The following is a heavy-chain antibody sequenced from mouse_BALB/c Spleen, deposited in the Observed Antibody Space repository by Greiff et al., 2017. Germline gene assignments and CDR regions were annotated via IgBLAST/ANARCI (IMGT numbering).Heavy chain of an antibody. D-gene: IGHD4-1*02. V-gene: IGHV5-4*02. CDR3: ARAPTGTEDAMDY. CDR2: ISDGGSYT. Sequence: EVQLKESGGGLVKPGGSLKLSCAASGFTFSDYYMYWVRQTPEKRLEWVATISDGGSYTYYPDSVKGRFTISRDNAKNNLYLQMSSLKSEDTAMYYCARAPTGTEDAMDYWGQGTSVTVSS. J-gene: IGHJ4*01. CDR1: GFTFSDYY.